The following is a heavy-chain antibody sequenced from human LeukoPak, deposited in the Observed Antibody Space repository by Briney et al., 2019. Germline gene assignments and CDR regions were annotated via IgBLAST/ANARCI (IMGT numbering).Heavy chain of an antibody. J-gene: IGHJ4*02. CDR2: LNHSGRT. CDR1: GGSFIGYY. Sequence: SETLSLTCAVYGGSFIGYYWSWIRQPRGKEREWIGALNHSGRTNYNPSLKSRVTISVDTSKIQFSLMRSSVTAADTAVYYCAGASRWYDTSGLDYWGQGTLVTVSS. CDR3: AGASRWYDTSGLDY. D-gene: IGHD3-22*01. V-gene: IGHV4-34*01.